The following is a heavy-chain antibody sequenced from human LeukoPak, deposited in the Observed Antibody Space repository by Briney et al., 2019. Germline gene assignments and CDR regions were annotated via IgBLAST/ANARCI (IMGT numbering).Heavy chain of an antibody. D-gene: IGHD2-15*01. CDR1: GGTSSSYA. Sequence: GASVKVSCKASGGTSSSYAISWVRQAPGQGLEWMGGIIPIFGTANYAQKFQGRVTITADESTSTAYMELSSLRSEDTAVYYCARGPLGYCSGGSCYGGDYWGQGTLVTVSS. CDR2: IIPIFGTA. CDR3: ARGPLGYCSGGSCYGGDY. V-gene: IGHV1-69*13. J-gene: IGHJ4*02.